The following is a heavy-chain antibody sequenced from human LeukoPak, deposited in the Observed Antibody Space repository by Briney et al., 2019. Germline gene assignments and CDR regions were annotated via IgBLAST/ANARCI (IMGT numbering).Heavy chain of an antibody. D-gene: IGHD3-3*01. V-gene: IGHV3-7*01. Sequence: GGSLRLSCAVSGFTFSSYWMSWVRQAPGKGLEWVANIKQDGSEKYYVDSVKGRFTISRDNAKNSLYLQMNSLRAEDTAVYYCARDGVTIFGVDYFDYWGQGTLVTVSS. CDR3: ARDGVTIFGVDYFDY. CDR1: GFTFSSYW. CDR2: IKQDGSEK. J-gene: IGHJ4*02.